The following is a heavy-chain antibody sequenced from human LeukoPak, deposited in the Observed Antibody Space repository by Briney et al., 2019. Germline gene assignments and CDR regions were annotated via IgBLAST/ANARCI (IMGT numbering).Heavy chain of an antibody. D-gene: IGHD5-18*01. CDR2: IYTSGST. V-gene: IGHV4-61*02. J-gene: IGHJ6*03. CDR1: GGSISSGSYY. CDR3: ARSGYSYGFYYYYYMDV. Sequence: SQTLSLTCTVSGGSISSGSYYWSWIRQPAGKGLEWIGRIYTSGSTNYNPSLKSRVTISVDTSKNQFSLKLSSVTAADTAVYYCARSGYSYGFYYYYYMDVWGKGTTVTVS.